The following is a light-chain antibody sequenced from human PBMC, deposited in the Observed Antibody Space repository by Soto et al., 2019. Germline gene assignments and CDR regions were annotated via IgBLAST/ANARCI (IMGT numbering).Light chain of an antibody. V-gene: IGKV3-11*01. CDR1: QSIHNS. CDR3: QQRNVWPPIT. Sequence: VLTQSPATLSLSPGERATLSCRASQSIHNSLAWYQQKSGKPPRLVIYDSTLRANGVPDRFGGSRSGTEFTLTINCLEPEDFAVYYCQQRNVWPPITFGQGTRLEIK. J-gene: IGKJ5*01. CDR2: DST.